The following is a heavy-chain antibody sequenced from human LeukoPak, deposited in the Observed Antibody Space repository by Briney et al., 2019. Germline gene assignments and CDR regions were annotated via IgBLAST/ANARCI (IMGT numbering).Heavy chain of an antibody. Sequence: TGGSLRLSCAGSGFSFSSFAMAWVRQAPGRGLEWISAVHGNGDRTYHADSVKGRFTVSRDNSKNMVYLQLNNLRVEDTAIYYCAKDQGNDYGDQLHYWGQGAPVTVSS. CDR3: AKDQGNDYGDQLHY. V-gene: IGHV3-23*01. CDR1: GFSFSSFA. CDR2: VHGNGDRT. D-gene: IGHD4-17*01. J-gene: IGHJ4*02.